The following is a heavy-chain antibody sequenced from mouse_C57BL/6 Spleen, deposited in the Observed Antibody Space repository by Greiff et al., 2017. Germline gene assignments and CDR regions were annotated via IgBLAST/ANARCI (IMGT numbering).Heavy chain of an antibody. V-gene: IGHV4-1*01. J-gene: IGHJ3*01. D-gene: IGHD2-3*01. CDR3: ARPDGYYGWFAY. CDR1: GIDFSRYW. CDR2: INPDSSTI. Sequence: TASGIDFSRYWMSWVRRAPGKGLEWIGEINPDSSTINYEPSLKDKFIISRDNAKNTLYLQMSKVRSEDTALYYCARPDGYYGWFAYWGQGTLVTVSA.